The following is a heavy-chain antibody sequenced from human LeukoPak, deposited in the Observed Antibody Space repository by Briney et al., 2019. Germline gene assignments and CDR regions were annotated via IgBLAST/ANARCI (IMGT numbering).Heavy chain of an antibody. J-gene: IGHJ3*02. CDR1: GFTFSSYE. CDR2: IGSSGTTM. Sequence: PGGSLRLSCAVSGFTFSSYEMNWVRQAPGKGLEWVSYIGSSGTTMYYADSVMGRFTNSRDNAKNSLFLQMNSLKAEDTAVYYCAREAVGDAFDIWGQGTMVTVSS. V-gene: IGHV3-48*03. CDR3: AREAVGDAFDI. D-gene: IGHD6-19*01.